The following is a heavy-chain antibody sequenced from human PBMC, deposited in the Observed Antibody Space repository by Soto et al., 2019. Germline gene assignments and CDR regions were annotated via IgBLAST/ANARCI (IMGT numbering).Heavy chain of an antibody. CDR2: SIPIFGTA. J-gene: IGHJ4*02. Sequence: QFQLVQSGAEVKKPGSSVKFSCKASGGTFSSYAISWVRQAPGQGLEWLGGSIPIFGTANYAQTFQGRVTITADESTSTSYMELRSLRSEETAVYYFARASRYCSVGSCYFLPRIDSWGQGTLVTVSS. CDR3: ARASRYCSVGSCYFLPRIDS. CDR1: GGTFSSYA. D-gene: IGHD2-15*01. V-gene: IGHV1-69*12.